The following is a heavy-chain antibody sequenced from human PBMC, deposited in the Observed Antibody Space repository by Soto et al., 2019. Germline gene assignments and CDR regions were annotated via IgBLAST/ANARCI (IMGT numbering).Heavy chain of an antibody. V-gene: IGHV4-34*01. CDR2: INHSGST. D-gene: IGHD3-10*01. J-gene: IGHJ6*02. CDR1: GGSFSGYY. Sequence: KPSETLSLTCAVYGGSFSGYYWSWIRQPPGKGLEWIGEINHSGSTNYNPSLKSRVTISVDTSKNQFSLKLSSVTAADTAVYYCASFRYYYGSGSYFSYYYYYGMDVWGQGTTVTVSS. CDR3: ASFRYYYGSGSYFSYYYYYGMDV.